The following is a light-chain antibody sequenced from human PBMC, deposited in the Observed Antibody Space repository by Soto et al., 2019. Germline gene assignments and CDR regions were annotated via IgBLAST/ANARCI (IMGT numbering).Light chain of an antibody. CDR1: QSVSSY. V-gene: IGKV3-11*01. J-gene: IGKJ4*01. Sequence: EIVLTQSPATLSLSPGERATLSCRASQSVSSYLAWYQQKPGQAPRLLIYDASNRAAGIPAMFSGSGSGTDFTLTISGLEPEDFAVYYCQHRSNWPLTFGGGTKVEIK. CDR3: QHRSNWPLT. CDR2: DAS.